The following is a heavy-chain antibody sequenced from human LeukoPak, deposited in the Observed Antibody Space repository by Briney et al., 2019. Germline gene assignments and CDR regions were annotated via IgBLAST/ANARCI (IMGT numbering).Heavy chain of an antibody. CDR2: ISYDGSNK. Sequence: PGGSLRLSCAASGFTFSSYGMHWVRQAPGKGLEWVAVISYDGSNKYYADSVKGRFTISRDNAKNSLYLQMNSLRAEDTAVYYCARDGEETFDYWGQGTLVTVSS. CDR3: ARDGEETFDY. V-gene: IGHV3-30*03. D-gene: IGHD3-10*01. CDR1: GFTFSSYG. J-gene: IGHJ4*02.